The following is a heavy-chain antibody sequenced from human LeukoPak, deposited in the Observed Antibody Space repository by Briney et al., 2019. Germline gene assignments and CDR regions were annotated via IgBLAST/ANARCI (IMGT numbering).Heavy chain of an antibody. CDR2: ISSSSSYI. CDR3: SRVDARWESEGFDM. Sequence: TGGSLRLSCAASGFTFSSYSMNWVRQAPGKGLEWVSSISSSSSYIYYADSVKGRFTISRDNAKNSLYLQMNSLRAEDTAVYYCSRVDARWESEGFDMWGQGTMVTVSS. J-gene: IGHJ3*02. D-gene: IGHD1-26*01. CDR1: GFTFSSYS. V-gene: IGHV3-21*01.